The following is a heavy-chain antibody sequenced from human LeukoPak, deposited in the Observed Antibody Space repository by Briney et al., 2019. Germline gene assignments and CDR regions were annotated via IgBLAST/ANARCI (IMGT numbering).Heavy chain of an antibody. D-gene: IGHD2-2*01. CDR3: ARGYCSSTSCYPLYYYYGMDV. CDR1: GGSISSGGYY. V-gene: IGHV4-31*03. Sequence: SETLSLTCTVSGGSISSGGYYWSWIRQHPGKGLEWSGYIYYSGSTYYNPSLDIRVTISVDTSKNQFSLKMSSVTAADTAVYYCARGYCSSTSCYPLYYYYGMDVWGQGTTVTVSS. CDR2: IYYSGST. J-gene: IGHJ6*02.